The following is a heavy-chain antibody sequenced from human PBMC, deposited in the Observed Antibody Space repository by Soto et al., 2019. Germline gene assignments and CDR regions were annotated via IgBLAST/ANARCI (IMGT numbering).Heavy chain of an antibody. CDR1: VFTFSNYA. J-gene: IGHJ4*02. V-gene: IGHV3-23*01. CDR2: FSGDGGNT. Sequence: GGSLRLSCEASVFTFSNYAMSCVRHSPGKGLEWVSLFSGDGGNTYYADSVKGRFTISRDNSKNTLYLQMDSLRVEDTAVYYCAKEKGTVDGPFEYWGQGTLVTVSS. CDR3: AKEKGTVDGPFEY. D-gene: IGHD6-19*01.